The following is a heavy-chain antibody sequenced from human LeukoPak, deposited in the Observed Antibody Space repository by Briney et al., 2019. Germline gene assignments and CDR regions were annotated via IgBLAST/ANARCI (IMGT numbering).Heavy chain of an antibody. CDR2: INPNSGGT. V-gene: IGHV1-2*02. CDR3: ASSGFGVVPTPYYFDY. J-gene: IGHJ4*02. Sequence: ASVKVSRKASGYTFTGYYMHWVRQAPGQGLEWMGWINPNSGGTNYAQKFQGRVTMTRDTSISTAYMELSRLRSDDTAVYYCASSGFGVVPTPYYFDYWGQGTLVTVSS. D-gene: IGHD3-3*01. CDR1: GYTFTGYY.